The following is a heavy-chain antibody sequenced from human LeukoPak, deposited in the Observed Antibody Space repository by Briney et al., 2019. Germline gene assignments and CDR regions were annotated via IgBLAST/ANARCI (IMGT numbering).Heavy chain of an antibody. CDR3: ARVPNDYVWGSYFSHFDY. CDR2: INHSGST. V-gene: IGHV4-34*01. J-gene: IGHJ4*02. CDR1: GGTFSGYY. D-gene: IGHD3-16*01. Sequence: SETLSLTCAVYGGTFSGYYWSWIRQTPGKGLEWIGEINHSGSTNYNPPLKSRVAISVDTYNNQFSLKLSSVTAADTAVYYCARVPNDYVWGSYFSHFDYWGQGTLVTVSS.